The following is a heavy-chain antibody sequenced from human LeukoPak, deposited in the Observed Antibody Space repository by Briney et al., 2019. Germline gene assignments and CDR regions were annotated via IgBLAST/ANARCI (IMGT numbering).Heavy chain of an antibody. CDR2: IYYSGST. J-gene: IGHJ5*02. V-gene: IGHV4-39*01. CDR3: ARHLKWELSLGSRWFDP. CDR1: GGSISSSSYY. Sequence: SETLSLTCTVSGGSISSSSYYWGWIRQPPGKGLEWIGSIYYSGSTYYNPSLKSRVTISVDTSKNQFSLKLSSVTAADTAVYYCARHLKWELSLGSRWFDPWGQGTLVTVSS. D-gene: IGHD1-26*01.